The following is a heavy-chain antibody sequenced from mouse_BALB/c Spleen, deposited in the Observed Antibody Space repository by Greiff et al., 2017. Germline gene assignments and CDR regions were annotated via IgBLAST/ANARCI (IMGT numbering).Heavy chain of an antibody. CDR1: GYSITSGYY. D-gene: IGHD2-10*02. CDR3: AREKMYGNYVFAY. CDR2: ISYDGSN. V-gene: IGHV3-6*02. J-gene: IGHJ3*01. Sequence: EVQRVESGPGLVKPSQSLSLTCSVTGYSITSGYYWNWIRQFPGNKLEWMGYISYDGSNKYNPSLKNRISITRDTSKNQFFLKLNSVTTEDTATYYCAREKMYGNYVFAYWGQGTLVTVS.